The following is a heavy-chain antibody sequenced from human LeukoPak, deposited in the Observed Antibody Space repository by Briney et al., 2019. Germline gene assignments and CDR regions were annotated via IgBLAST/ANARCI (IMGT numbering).Heavy chain of an antibody. J-gene: IGHJ3*02. V-gene: IGHV4-59*01. CDR3: ARDRAAFDI. Sequence: SATLSLTCTVSGGSISSYYWSWIRQPPGKGLEWIGYIYYSGSTNYNPSLKSRVTISVDTSKNQFSLKLSSVTAADTAVYYCARDRAAFDIWGQGTMVTVSS. CDR1: GGSISSYY. CDR2: IYYSGST.